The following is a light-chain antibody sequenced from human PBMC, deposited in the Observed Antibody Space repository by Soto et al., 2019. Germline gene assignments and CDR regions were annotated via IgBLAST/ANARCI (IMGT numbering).Light chain of an antibody. CDR1: SSDVGGYNY. J-gene: IGLJ1*01. CDR2: DVS. CDR3: SSYSSRNTHV. Sequence: QSALTQPASVSGSPGQSSTISCTGTSSDVGGYNYVSWYQQHPGKAPRLMIYDVSNRPSGVSNRFSGSKSGNTASLTISGLQAEDEADYYCSSYSSRNTHVFGTGTKVTVL. V-gene: IGLV2-14*03.